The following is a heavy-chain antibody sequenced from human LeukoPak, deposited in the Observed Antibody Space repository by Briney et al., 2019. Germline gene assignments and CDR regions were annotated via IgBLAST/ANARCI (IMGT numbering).Heavy chain of an antibody. CDR1: GFSFSTYV. Sequence: GGSLRLSCAGSGFSFSTYVLSWVRQAPGKGLERVSSLSHSGGSAYYTDSVKGRFTISRDNSKNTLYLHMNSLRVGDTAVYFCAKLGFLTGSFDSWGQGTLVSVSS. CDR3: AKLGFLTGSFDS. D-gene: IGHD3-9*01. CDR2: LSHSGGSA. J-gene: IGHJ4*02. V-gene: IGHV3-23*01.